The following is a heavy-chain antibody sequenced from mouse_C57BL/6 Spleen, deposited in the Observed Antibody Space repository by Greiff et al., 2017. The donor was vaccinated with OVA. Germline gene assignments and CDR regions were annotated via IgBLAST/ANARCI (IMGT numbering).Heavy chain of an antibody. D-gene: IGHD2-1*01. CDR1: GFTFSSYG. CDR3: ARRGNYNDYFDY. V-gene: IGHV5-6*02. CDR2: ISSGGSYT. J-gene: IGHJ2*01. Sequence: EVMLVESGGDLVKPGGSLKLSCAASGFTFSSYGMSWVRQTPDKRLAWVATISSGGSYTYYPDSVKGRFTISRDNAKNTLYMQMSSLKSEDTAMYYCARRGNYNDYFDYGGKGTTLTVSS.